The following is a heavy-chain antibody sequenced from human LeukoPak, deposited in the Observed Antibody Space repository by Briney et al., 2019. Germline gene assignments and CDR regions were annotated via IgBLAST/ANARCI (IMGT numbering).Heavy chain of an antibody. Sequence: QPGGSLRLSCAASGFTFSDHYMDWVRQAPGKGLEWVGRSRNKANSYTTEYAASVKGRFTISRDDSKNSLYLQINSLKTEDAAVYYCAREIGLWGQGTLVTVSS. CDR3: AREIGL. V-gene: IGHV3-72*01. J-gene: IGHJ4*02. CDR2: SRNKANSYTT. CDR1: GFTFSDHY.